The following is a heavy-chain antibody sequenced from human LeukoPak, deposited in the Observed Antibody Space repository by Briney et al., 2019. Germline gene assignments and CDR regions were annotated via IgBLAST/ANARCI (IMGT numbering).Heavy chain of an antibody. V-gene: IGHV3-23*01. CDR3: AKKDFWSGPDY. CDR1: GFTFSSYA. CDR2: ISGSGVST. J-gene: IGHJ4*02. D-gene: IGHD3-3*01. Sequence: GGSLRLSCAASGFTFSSYAMSWVRQAPRKGLEWVSDISGSGVSTNYADSVTGRFTISRDNSKNTLYLQMNSLRAEDTAVYYCAKKDFWSGPDYWGQGTLVTVSS.